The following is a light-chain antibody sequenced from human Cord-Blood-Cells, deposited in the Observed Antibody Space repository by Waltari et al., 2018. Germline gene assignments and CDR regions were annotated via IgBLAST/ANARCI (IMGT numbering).Light chain of an antibody. CDR1: QGISNY. CDR3: QKYNSAIT. Sequence: DIQMTQSPSSLSASVGDRGTITCRASQGISNYLAWYQQKPGKVPKLLIYAASTLQSGVPSRFSGSGSGTDFTLTISSLQPEDVATYYCQKYNSAITFGQGTRLEIK. J-gene: IGKJ5*01. CDR2: AAS. V-gene: IGKV1-27*01.